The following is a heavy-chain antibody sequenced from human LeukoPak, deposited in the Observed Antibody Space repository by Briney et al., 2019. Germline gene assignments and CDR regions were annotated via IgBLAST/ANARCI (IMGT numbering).Heavy chain of an antibody. J-gene: IGHJ6*02. V-gene: IGHV3-7*01. D-gene: IGHD1-26*01. Sequence: GGSLRLSCAASGFSFSNYWMSWVRQAPGKELEWVANIKQDGSEKNYLDSVKGRVTISRDNAKNSLYLQMNSLRVEDTAVYYCARDRGSQSMDVWGQGTTVTVSS. CDR3: ARDRGSQSMDV. CDR2: IKQDGSEK. CDR1: GFSFSNYW.